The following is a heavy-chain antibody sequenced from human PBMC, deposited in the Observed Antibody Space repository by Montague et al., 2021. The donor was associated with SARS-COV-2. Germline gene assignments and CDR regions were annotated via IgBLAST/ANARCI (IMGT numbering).Heavy chain of an antibody. Sequence: SETLSLTCSVSGDSINNSRYYWGWIRQPPGKGLEWIGTIYYSGSAYYNPSLKSRVTISVDTSKDQFSLKLNSVTATDTAVYYCARLERTRGIIIRGAFHIWGQGTKVTVSS. V-gene: IGHV4-39*01. CDR2: IYYSGSA. D-gene: IGHD3-10*01. CDR1: GDSINNSRYY. CDR3: ARLERTRGIIIRGAFHI. J-gene: IGHJ3*02.